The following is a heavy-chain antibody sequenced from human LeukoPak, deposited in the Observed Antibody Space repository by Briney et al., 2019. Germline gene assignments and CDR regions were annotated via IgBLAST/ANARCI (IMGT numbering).Heavy chain of an antibody. CDR2: IYSGGST. J-gene: IGHJ4*02. Sequence: GGSLRLSCAASGFTVSSNYMSWVRQAPGKGLEWVSVIYSGGSTYYADSVKGRFTISRDNAKNTLYLQMNSLRAEDTAVYYCTRESTAYYVSDYWGQGTLVTVSA. D-gene: IGHD1-26*01. V-gene: IGHV3-53*01. CDR1: GFTVSSNY. CDR3: TRESTAYYVSDY.